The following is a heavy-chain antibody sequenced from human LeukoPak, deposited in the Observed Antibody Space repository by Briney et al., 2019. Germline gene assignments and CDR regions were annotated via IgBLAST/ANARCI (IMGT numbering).Heavy chain of an antibody. V-gene: IGHV4-61*02. CDR3: ASEDTAMSDAFDI. D-gene: IGHD5-18*01. J-gene: IGHJ3*02. CDR1: GGSISSGSYY. Sequence: SETLSLTCTVSGGSISSGSYYWSWIRQPAGKGLEWIGRIYTSGSTNYNPSLKSRVTISVDTSKNQFSLKLSSVTAADTAVYYCASEDTAMSDAFDIWGQGTMVTVSS. CDR2: IYTSGST.